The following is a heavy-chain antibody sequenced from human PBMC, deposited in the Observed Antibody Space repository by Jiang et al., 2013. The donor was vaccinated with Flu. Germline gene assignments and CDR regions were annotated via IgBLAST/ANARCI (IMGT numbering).Heavy chain of an antibody. Sequence: SAITASGGSTYYGDSVTGRFVISRDNSKNTLYLQMNSLRAEDTAIYYCAGPFGTTSSYYYYYAMNAWGQGTAVAVSS. CDR3: AGPFGTTSSYYYYYAMNA. D-gene: IGHD2-2*01. V-gene: IGHV3-23*01. CDR2: ITASGGST. J-gene: IGHJ6*02.